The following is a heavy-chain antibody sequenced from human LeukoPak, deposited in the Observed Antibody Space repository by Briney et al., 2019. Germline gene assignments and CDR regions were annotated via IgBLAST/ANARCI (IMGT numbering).Heavy chain of an antibody. V-gene: IGHV3-64*01. CDR1: GLTFSSYA. J-gene: IGHJ4*02. D-gene: IGHD6-6*01. CDR2: ISSNGGST. Sequence: GGSLRLSCAASGLTFSSYAMHWVRQAPGKGLEYVSAISSNGGSTYYANSVEGRFTISRDNSKNTLYLQMGSLRAEDTAVYYCARESSSSSGFDYWGQGTLVTVSS. CDR3: ARESSSSSGFDY.